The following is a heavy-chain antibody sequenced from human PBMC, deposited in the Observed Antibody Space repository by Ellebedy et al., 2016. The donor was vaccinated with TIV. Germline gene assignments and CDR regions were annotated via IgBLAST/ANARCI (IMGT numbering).Heavy chain of an antibody. CDR2: ISGSSNTK. D-gene: IGHD2-8*01. CDR1: GFTFSKYG. Sequence: PGGSLRLSCVAPGFTFSKYGMNWVRQAPGKGLEWVSYISGSSNTKHYADSVKGRFTVSRDNAKNSLYLQMNSLTVDDTAEYYCARNGYCTPSNCRSYNWFDPWGQGTLVTVSS. CDR3: ARNGYCTPSNCRSYNWFDP. V-gene: IGHV3-48*04. J-gene: IGHJ5*02.